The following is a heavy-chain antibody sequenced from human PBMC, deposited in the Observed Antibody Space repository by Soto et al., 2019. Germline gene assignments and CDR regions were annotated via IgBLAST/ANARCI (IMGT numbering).Heavy chain of an antibody. J-gene: IGHJ4*02. Sequence: SETLSLTCTVSGGSISSGDYYWSWIRQPPGKGLEWIGYIYYSGSTYYNPFLKSRVTISVDTSKNQFSLKLSSVTAADTAVYYCARRDGYNSRIEGHFDYWGQGTLVTVSS. CDR3: ARRDGYNSRIEGHFDY. CDR2: IYYSGST. V-gene: IGHV4-30-4*01. D-gene: IGHD5-12*01. CDR1: GGSISSGDYY.